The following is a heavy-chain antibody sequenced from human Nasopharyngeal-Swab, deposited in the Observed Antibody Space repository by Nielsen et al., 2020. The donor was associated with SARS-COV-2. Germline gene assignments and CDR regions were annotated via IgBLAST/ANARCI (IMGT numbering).Heavy chain of an antibody. CDR1: GFTFSSYS. V-gene: IGHV3-48*04. D-gene: IGHD1-20*01. CDR3: ARDVSRYNWNYGGMDV. Sequence: GGSLRLSCAASGFTFSSYSMNWVRQAPGKGLEWVSYISSSSSTIYYADSVKGRFTISRDNAKNSLYLQMNSLRAEDTAVYYCARDVSRYNWNYGGMDVWGQGTTVTVSS. J-gene: IGHJ6*02. CDR2: ISSSSSTI.